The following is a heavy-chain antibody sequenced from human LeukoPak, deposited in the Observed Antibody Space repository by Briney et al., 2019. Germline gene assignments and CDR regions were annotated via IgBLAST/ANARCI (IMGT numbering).Heavy chain of an antibody. CDR3: ARSRPATSYYDSSGYYYFDY. V-gene: IGHV4-39*07. J-gene: IGHJ4*02. Sequence: SETLSLTCTVSGGSISSSSYYWGWIRQPPGKGLEWIGSIYYSGSTYYNPSLKSRVTISVDTSKNQFSLKLSSVTAADTAVYYCARSRPATSYYDSSGYYYFDYWGQGTLVTVSS. CDR2: IYYSGST. D-gene: IGHD3-22*01. CDR1: GGSISSSSYY.